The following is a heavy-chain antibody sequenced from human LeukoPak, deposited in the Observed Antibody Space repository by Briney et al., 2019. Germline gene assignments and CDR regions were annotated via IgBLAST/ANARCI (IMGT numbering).Heavy chain of an antibody. Sequence: SVKVSCKASGGTFSSYAISWVRQAPGQGLEWMGGIIPIFGTANYAQKLQGRVTITTDESTGTAYMELSSLRSEDTAVYYCASDYDSSGSAFTSLDYWGQGTLVTVSS. CDR2: IIPIFGTA. D-gene: IGHD3-22*01. V-gene: IGHV1-69*05. CDR3: ASDYDSSGSAFTSLDY. CDR1: GGTFSSYA. J-gene: IGHJ4*02.